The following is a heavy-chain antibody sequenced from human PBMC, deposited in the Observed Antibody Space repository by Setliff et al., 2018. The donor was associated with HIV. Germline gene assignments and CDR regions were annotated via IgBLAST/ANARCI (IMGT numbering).Heavy chain of an antibody. CDR2: INRFGIT. CDR3: ARGGYCNSDNCDRGRNFDY. CDR1: SGSFTGYY. V-gene: IGHV4-34*01. D-gene: IGHD2-15*01. Sequence: ASETLSLTCAVYSGSFTGYYWTWIRQPPGKGLEWIGEINRFGITNYNPSLKSRLTLSVDTSKNQFSLNVNSVTAADTAVYYCARGGYCNSDNCDRGRNFDYWSRGMLVTVSS. J-gene: IGHJ4*02.